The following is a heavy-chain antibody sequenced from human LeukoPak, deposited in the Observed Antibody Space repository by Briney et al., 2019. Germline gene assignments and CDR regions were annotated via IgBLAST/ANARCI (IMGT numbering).Heavy chain of an antibody. CDR1: GYSFTSYW. D-gene: IGHD2-15*01. V-gene: IGHV5-51*01. Sequence: GEPLKISCKASGYSFTSYWIAWVRRMPGKGLKWMGIIYPGDSNTSHSPSFHGQVTISADKSISTAYLQWSSLKASDTAMYYCARRGYCSGGDCYSAPFDIWGQGTMVTVSS. CDR3: ARRGYCSGGDCYSAPFDI. J-gene: IGHJ3*02. CDR2: IYPGDSNT.